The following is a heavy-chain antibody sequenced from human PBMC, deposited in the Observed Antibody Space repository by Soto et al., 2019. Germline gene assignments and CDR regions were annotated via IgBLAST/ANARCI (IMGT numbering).Heavy chain of an antibody. V-gene: IGHV4-31*03. J-gene: IGHJ5*02. Sequence: SETLSLTCTVSGGSISSGGYYWSWIRQHPGKGLEWIGYIYYSGSTYYNPSLKSRVTISVDTSKNQYSLKLSSVTAADTAVYYCARAAHYSSPFRWFDPWGQGTLVTVSS. D-gene: IGHD6-13*01. CDR3: ARAAHYSSPFRWFDP. CDR2: IYYSGST. CDR1: GGSISSGGYY.